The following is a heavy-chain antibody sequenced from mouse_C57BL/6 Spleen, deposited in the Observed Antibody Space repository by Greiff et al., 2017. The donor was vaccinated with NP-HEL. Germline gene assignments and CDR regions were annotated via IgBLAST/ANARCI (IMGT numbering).Heavy chain of an antibody. Sequence: EVMLVESGGDLVKPGGSLKLSCAASGFTFSSYGMSWVRQTPDKRLEWVATISSGGSYTYYPDSVKGRFTISRDNAKNTLYLQMSSLKSEDTAMYYCARLWDGYFDVWGTGTTVTVSS. D-gene: IGHD4-1*01. CDR3: ARLWDGYFDV. CDR2: ISSGGSYT. J-gene: IGHJ1*03. V-gene: IGHV5-6*01. CDR1: GFTFSSYG.